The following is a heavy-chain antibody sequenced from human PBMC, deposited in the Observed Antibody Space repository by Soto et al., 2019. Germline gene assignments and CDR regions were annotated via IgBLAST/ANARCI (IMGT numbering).Heavy chain of an antibody. CDR1: GVSIKTYY. V-gene: IGHV4-4*07. CDR2: IYTTGSA. J-gene: IGHJ5*02. CDR3: ARDDYYDSNNWFDP. D-gene: IGHD3-9*01. Sequence: SETLSLTCAVSGVSIKTYYWSWIRKPTGKGLEWIGRIYTTGSANHNPSLKSRVTMSVDTSKNQVSLKLTSVTAADAGVYYCARDDYYDSNNWFDPWGQGILVTVSS.